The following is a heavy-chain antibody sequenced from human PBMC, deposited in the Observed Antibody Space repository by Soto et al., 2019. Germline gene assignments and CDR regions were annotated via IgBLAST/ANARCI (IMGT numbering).Heavy chain of an antibody. J-gene: IGHJ6*02. CDR3: ARTYHYDSGCKTYFYYGMDV. V-gene: IGHV1-18*01. Sequence: ASVKVSCKASGYTFTSYGISWVRQAPGQGLEWMGWISAYNGNTNYAQKLQGRVTMTTDTSTSTAYMELRSLRSDDTAVYYCARTYHYDSGCKTYFYYGMDVWGQGTTVTVSS. CDR2: ISAYNGNT. D-gene: IGHD3-22*01. CDR1: GYTFTSYG.